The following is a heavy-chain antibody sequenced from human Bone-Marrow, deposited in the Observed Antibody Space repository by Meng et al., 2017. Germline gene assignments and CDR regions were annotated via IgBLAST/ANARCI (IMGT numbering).Heavy chain of an antibody. D-gene: IGHD1-7*01. CDR1: GDSISRSNW. CDR2: IYHSGNT. CDR3: GRDQGRELINH. V-gene: IGHV4-4*02. J-gene: IGHJ4*02. Sequence: QVELQVSGPGLVKPSGTLSLTCAVSGDSISRSNWWSWVRQPPGKGLEWIGEIYHSGNTNYNASLKSRVTLSIDKSKNQFSLKLSSVTAADTAVYYCGRDQGRELINHWGQGTLVTVSS.